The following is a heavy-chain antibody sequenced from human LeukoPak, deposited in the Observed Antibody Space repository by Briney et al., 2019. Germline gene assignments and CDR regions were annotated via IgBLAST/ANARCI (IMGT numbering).Heavy chain of an antibody. CDR2: INYSGST. J-gene: IGHJ4*02. CDR1: IGSFSGYY. V-gene: IGHV4-34*01. Sequence: SETLSLTCAVYIGSFSGYYWSWIRQTPGKGLEWIGEINYSGSTTYNPSLKSRVTISVDTSKNQFSLRLNSVTAADTAVYYCARVDFWSGFDYWGLGTLVTVSS. D-gene: IGHD3-3*01. CDR3: ARVDFWSGFDY.